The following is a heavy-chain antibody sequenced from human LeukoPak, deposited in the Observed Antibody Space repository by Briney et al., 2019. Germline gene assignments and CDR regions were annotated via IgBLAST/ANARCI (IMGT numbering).Heavy chain of an antibody. J-gene: IGHJ3*02. CDR2: ISGDGDNT. D-gene: IGHD3-3*01. CDR3: AKDVSESGDAFDI. Sequence: GGSLRLSCAASGFTFDDYAMHWVRQAPGKGLDWVSLISGDGDNTYYADSVKGRFTISRDNSKNSLYLHMNSLRTEDTALYYCAKDVSESGDAFDIWGRGTMVTVSS. V-gene: IGHV3-43*02. CDR1: GFTFDDYA.